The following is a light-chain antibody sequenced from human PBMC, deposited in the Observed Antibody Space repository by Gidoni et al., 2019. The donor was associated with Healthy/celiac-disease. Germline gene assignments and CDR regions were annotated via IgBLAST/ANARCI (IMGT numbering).Light chain of an antibody. J-gene: IGLJ3*02. CDR1: ALPKQY. CDR2: KDS. CDR3: QSADSSGTYV. V-gene: IGLV3-25*03. Sequence: SYELTQPPSVSVSPGQTARITCSVDALPKQYAYWYQQKPGQAPVLVIYKDSERPSGIPERFSGSSSGTTVTLTISGVQAEDEADYYCQSADSSGTYVFGGGTKLTVL.